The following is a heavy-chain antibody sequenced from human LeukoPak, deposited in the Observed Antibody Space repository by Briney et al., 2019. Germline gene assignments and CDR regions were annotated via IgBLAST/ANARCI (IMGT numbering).Heavy chain of an antibody. CDR1: GYSISSGYY. Sequence: SETLSLTCTVSGYSISSGYYWGWIRQPPGKGLEWIGSIYHSGSTYYNPSLKSRVTISVDTSKNQFSLKLSSVTAADTAVYYCVESATRWVTGYFDLWGRGTLVTVSS. CDR3: VESATRWVTGYFDL. J-gene: IGHJ2*01. D-gene: IGHD4-23*01. V-gene: IGHV4-38-2*02. CDR2: IYHSGST.